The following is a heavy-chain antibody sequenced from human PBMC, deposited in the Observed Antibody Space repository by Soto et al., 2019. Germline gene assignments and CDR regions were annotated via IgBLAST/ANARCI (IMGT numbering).Heavy chain of an antibody. CDR3: AKPRNTGSYLLKLNFDS. V-gene: IGHV3-23*01. D-gene: IGHD1-26*01. CDR1: GFNFGNYA. J-gene: IGHJ4*02. CDR2: IGGGGST. Sequence: GGSLRLSCAASGFNFGNYAISWVRQAPGKGPEWVSSIGGGGSTYYADSVKGRFTISRDNSKNTVFLQMNTLRADDAAVYYCAKPRNTGSYLLKLNFDSWGQGTLVTVSS.